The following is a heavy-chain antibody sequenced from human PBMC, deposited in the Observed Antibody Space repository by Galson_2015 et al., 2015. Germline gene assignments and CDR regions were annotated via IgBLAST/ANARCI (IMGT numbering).Heavy chain of an antibody. CDR3: ARDAHSIAAAGTSDY. D-gene: IGHD6-13*01. V-gene: IGHV3-30-3*01. CDR2: ISYDGSNK. J-gene: IGHJ4*02. Sequence: SLRLSCAASGFTFSSYAMHWVRQAPGKGLEWAAVISYDGSNKYYADSVKGRFTISRDNSKNTLYLQMNSLRAEDTAVYYCARDAHSIAAAGTSDYWGQGTLVTVSS. CDR1: GFTFSSYA.